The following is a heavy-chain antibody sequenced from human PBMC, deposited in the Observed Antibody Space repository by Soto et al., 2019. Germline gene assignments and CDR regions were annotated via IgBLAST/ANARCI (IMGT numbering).Heavy chain of an antibody. D-gene: IGHD6-19*01. CDR3: ARDQTSVAEAEYFQH. CDR1: GYTFTSYG. V-gene: IGHV1-18*01. J-gene: IGHJ1*01. Sequence: GASVKVSCKASGYTFTSYGISWVRQAPGQGLEWMGWISAYNGNTNYAQKLQGRVTMTTDTSTSTAYMELRSLRSDDTAVYYCARDQTSVAEAEYFQHWGQGTLVTVSS. CDR2: ISAYNGNT.